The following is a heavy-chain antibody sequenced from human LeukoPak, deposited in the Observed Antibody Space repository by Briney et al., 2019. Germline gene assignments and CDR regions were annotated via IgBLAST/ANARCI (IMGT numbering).Heavy chain of an antibody. V-gene: IGHV4-39*02. CDR3: ARDIVVVPAANGFDY. CDR2: IYYSGST. J-gene: IGHJ4*02. CDR1: GGSISSSSYY. Sequence: SETLSLTCTVSGGSISSSSYYWGWIRQPPGKGLEWIGSIYYSGSTYYNPSLKCRVTISVDTSKNQFSLKLSSVTAADTAVYYCARDIVVVPAANGFDYWGQGTLVTVSS. D-gene: IGHD2-2*01.